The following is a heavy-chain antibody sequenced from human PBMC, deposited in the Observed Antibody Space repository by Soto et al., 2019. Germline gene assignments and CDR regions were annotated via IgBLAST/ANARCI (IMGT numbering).Heavy chain of an antibody. Sequence: SETLSLTCTVSGGSISSGDYYWSWIRQPPGKGLEWIGYIYYSGSTYYNPSLKSRVTISVDTSKNQFSLKLSSVTAADTAVYYCARDQGTNYGMDVWGQGTTVTVS. CDR3: ARDQGTNYGMDV. CDR1: GGSISSGDYY. CDR2: IYYSGST. J-gene: IGHJ6*02. V-gene: IGHV4-30-4*01.